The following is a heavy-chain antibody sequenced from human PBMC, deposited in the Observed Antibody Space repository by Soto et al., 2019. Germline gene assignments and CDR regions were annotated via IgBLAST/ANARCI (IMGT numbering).Heavy chain of an antibody. D-gene: IGHD3-3*01. CDR2: ISYDGSNK. V-gene: IGHV3-30*03. Sequence: PGGSLRLSCAASGFTFSSYGMHWVRQAPGKGLEWVAVISYDGSNKYYADSVKGRFTISRDNSKNTLYLQMNSLRAEDTAVYYCAIPPRVLEWLLHARDYYYYGMDVWGQGTTVAV. CDR3: AIPPRVLEWLLHARDYYYYGMDV. J-gene: IGHJ6*02. CDR1: GFTFSSYG.